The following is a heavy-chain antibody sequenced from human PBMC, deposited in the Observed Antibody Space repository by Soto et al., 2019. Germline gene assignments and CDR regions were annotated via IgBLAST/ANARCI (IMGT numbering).Heavy chain of an antibody. CDR3: ARDWRYCSSTCCYSSYYCGMDV. CDR1: GGTFSSYA. CDR2: IIPIFGTA. V-gene: IGHV1-69*06. J-gene: IGHJ6*02. D-gene: IGHD2-2*02. Sequence: SVKVSCKASGGTFSSYAISWVRQAPGQGLEWMGGIIPIFGTANYAQKFQGRVTITADKSTSTAYMELSSLRSEDTAVYYCARDWRYCSSTCCYSSYYCGMDVRGQGTTVTVSS.